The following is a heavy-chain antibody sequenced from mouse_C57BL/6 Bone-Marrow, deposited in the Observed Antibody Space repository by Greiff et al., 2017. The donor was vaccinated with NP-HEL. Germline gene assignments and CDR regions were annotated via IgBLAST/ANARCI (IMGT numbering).Heavy chain of an antibody. CDR2: IYPGSGNT. V-gene: IGHV1-76*01. CDR3: AISNPAWFAY. D-gene: IGHD2-5*01. J-gene: IGHJ3*01. Sequence: QVHVKQSGAELVRPGASVKLSCKASGYTFTDYYINWVKQRPGQGLEWIARIYPGSGNTYYNEKFKGKATLTAEKSSSTAYMQLSSLTSEDSAVYFCAISNPAWFAYWGQGTLVTVSA. CDR1: GYTFTDYY.